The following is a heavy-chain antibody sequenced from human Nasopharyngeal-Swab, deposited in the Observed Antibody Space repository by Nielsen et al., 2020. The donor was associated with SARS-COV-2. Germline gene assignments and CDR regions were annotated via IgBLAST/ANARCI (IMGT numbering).Heavy chain of an antibody. Sequence: MQGTGLAWMGIIHPGESDTRYSPSFQGQVTVSADKSISTAYLQWSSLKASDTAMYYCARIGYCSSTSCPEGWFDPWGQGTLVTVSS. CDR2: IHPGESDT. CDR3: ARIGYCSSTSCPEGWFDP. D-gene: IGHD2-2*01. J-gene: IGHJ5*02. V-gene: IGHV5-51*02.